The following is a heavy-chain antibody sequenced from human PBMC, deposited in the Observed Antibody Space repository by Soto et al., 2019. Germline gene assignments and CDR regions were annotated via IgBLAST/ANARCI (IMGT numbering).Heavy chain of an antibody. V-gene: IGHV3-11*01. D-gene: IGHD3-16*01. CDR1: GIIFSDY. Sequence: PGGSLRLSCAASGIIFSDYMSWVRQAPGKGPEWLSYISGSGRTIYSADSVKGRFTISRDNATNSLHLQMNNLRAEDTAVYYCARLPFPWGWFDPWGQGTLVTVSS. CDR2: ISGSGRTI. CDR3: ARLPFPWGWFDP. J-gene: IGHJ5*02.